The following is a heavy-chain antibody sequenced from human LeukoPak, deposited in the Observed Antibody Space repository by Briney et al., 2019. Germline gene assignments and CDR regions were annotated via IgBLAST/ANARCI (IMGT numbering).Heavy chain of an antibody. Sequence: GALRLSFATSGFTFSYYWMSWVRQAPGQGLVWASRIYNYGSSTSYADSVKGRFTISRDNAKNTLYLQMNSLRAEDTAVYYCARGGESFLGIAAAGRFDYWGQGTLVTVSS. V-gene: IGHV3-74*01. CDR2: IYNYGSST. J-gene: IGHJ4*02. CDR3: ARGGESFLGIAAAGRFDY. D-gene: IGHD6-13*01. CDR1: GFTFSYYW.